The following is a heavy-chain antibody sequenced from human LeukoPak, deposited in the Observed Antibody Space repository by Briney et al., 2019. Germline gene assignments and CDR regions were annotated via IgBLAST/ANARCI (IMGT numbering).Heavy chain of an antibody. Sequence: ASVKVSCKASGYTFTSYGISWVRQAPGQGLEGMGWISAYNGNTNYAQKLQGRVTMTTDTSTSTAYMELRSLRSDDTAVYYCARKDYGSGSYYYFDYWGQGTLVTVSS. CDR1: GYTFTSYG. CDR2: ISAYNGNT. J-gene: IGHJ4*02. CDR3: ARKDYGSGSYYYFDY. D-gene: IGHD3-10*01. V-gene: IGHV1-18*01.